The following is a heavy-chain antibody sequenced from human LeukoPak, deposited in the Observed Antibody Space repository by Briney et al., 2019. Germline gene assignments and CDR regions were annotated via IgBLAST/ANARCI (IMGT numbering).Heavy chain of an antibody. Sequence: SETLSLTCAVYGGSFSGYYWSWIRQPPGKGLEWIGYIYSSGSTNYNPSLKSRVTMSLDTSKNQFSLNLSSVTAADTAVYYCARRRAGLFIFWYFDLWGRGTLVTVSS. J-gene: IGHJ2*01. CDR2: IYSSGST. D-gene: IGHD3-22*01. CDR3: ARRRAGLFIFWYFDL. CDR1: GGSFSGYY. V-gene: IGHV4-59*08.